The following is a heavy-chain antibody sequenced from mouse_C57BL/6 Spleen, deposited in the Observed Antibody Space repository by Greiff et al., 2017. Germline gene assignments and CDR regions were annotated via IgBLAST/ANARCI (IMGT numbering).Heavy chain of an antibody. D-gene: IGHD2-5*01. V-gene: IGHV1-82*01. J-gene: IGHJ2*01. Sequence: QVQLKQSGPELVKPGASVKISCKASGYAFSSSWMNWVKQRPGKGLEWIGRIYPGDGDTNYNGKFKGKATLTADKSSSTAYMQLSSLTSEDSAVYFCARDYSNQYYFDYWGQGTTLTVSS. CDR2: IYPGDGDT. CDR1: GYAFSSSW. CDR3: ARDYSNQYYFDY.